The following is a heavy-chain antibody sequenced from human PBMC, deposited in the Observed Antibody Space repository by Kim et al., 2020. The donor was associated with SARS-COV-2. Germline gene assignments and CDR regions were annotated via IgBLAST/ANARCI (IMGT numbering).Heavy chain of an antibody. CDR2: INTNTGNP. Sequence: ASVKVSCKASGYTFTSYAMNWVRQAPGQGLEWMGWINTNTGNPTYAQGFTGRFVFSLDTSVSTAYLQISSLKAEDTAVYYCARPLGGYYDYVWGSYRYPSGYWGQGTLVTVSS. J-gene: IGHJ4*02. D-gene: IGHD3-16*02. CDR3: ARPLGGYYDYVWGSYRYPSGY. CDR1: GYTFTSYA. V-gene: IGHV7-4-1*02.